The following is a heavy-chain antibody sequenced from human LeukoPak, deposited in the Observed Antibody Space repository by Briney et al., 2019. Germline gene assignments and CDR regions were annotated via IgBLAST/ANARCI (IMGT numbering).Heavy chain of an antibody. CDR3: AILTGNEYYDFWSGYYFMDV. D-gene: IGHD3-3*01. J-gene: IGHJ6*02. V-gene: IGHV1-46*01. Sequence: APVNVSCKASGYTFTSYGISWVRQAPGQGLEWMGIINPSGGSTSYAQKFQGRVTMTRDTSTSTVYMELSSLRSEDTAVYYCAILTGNEYYDFWSGYYFMDVWGQGTTVTVSS. CDR1: GYTFTSYG. CDR2: INPSGGST.